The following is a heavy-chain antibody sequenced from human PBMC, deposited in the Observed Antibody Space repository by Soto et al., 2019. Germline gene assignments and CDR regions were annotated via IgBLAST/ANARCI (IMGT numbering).Heavy chain of an antibody. J-gene: IGHJ4*02. Sequence: QVQLVQSGAEVKKPGSSVKVSCKASGGTFSSYAISWVRQAPGQGLEWMGGCIPIFGTANYAQKFQGRVTITADKSTSTAYMELSSLRSEYTAVYYCARHSSPFSNNPNLDYWGQGTLVTVSS. D-gene: IGHD3-22*01. CDR2: CIPIFGTA. CDR1: GGTFSSYA. CDR3: ARHSSPFSNNPNLDY. V-gene: IGHV1-69*06.